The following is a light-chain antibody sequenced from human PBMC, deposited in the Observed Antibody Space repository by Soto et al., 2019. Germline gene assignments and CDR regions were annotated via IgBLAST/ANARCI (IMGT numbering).Light chain of an antibody. J-gene: IGKJ5*01. CDR3: QQLSSYPIT. Sequence: DIQLTQSPSFLSASVGDRVTITCRASQGISSYLAWYQQKPGKAPKLLIYAASTLQSGVPSRFSGSRSGTEFTLTISSLQPEDFATYYCQQLSSYPITFGQGTRLEIK. CDR1: QGISSY. V-gene: IGKV1-9*01. CDR2: AAS.